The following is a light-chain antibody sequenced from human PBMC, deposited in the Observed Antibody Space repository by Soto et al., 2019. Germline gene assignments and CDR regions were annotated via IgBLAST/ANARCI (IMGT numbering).Light chain of an antibody. CDR3: QRYDSHPPT. Sequence: DIQMTQSPSSLSASVGDRVTITCQASHDIKKYLNWYQEKPGKAPKLLIYDASNLQTGVPSRFSGSGSGTHFTFTISSLQPEDIATYYCQRYDSHPPTFGQGTRLDIK. J-gene: IGKJ5*01. CDR1: HDIKKY. V-gene: IGKV1-33*01. CDR2: DAS.